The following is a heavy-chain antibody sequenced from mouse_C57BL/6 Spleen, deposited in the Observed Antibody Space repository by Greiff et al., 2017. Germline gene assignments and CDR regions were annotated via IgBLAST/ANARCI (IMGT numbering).Heavy chain of an antibody. V-gene: IGHV1-7*01. Sequence: VQLQQSGAELVKPGASVKLSCKASGYTFTSYWMHWVKQRPGQGLEWIGYINPSNGYTNYNQKFKDKATLTADKSSSTAYMQLSSLTYEDSAVYYCARAGDDGRGAFDYWGQGTTLTVSA. CDR2: INPSNGYT. J-gene: IGHJ2*01. D-gene: IGHD1-1*01. CDR3: ARAGDDGRGAFDY. CDR1: GYTFTSYW.